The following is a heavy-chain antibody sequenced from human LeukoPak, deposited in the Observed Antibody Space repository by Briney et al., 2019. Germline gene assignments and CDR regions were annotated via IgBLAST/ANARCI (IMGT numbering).Heavy chain of an antibody. CDR1: GGSFSGYY. V-gene: IGHV4-34*01. CDR2: INHSGST. J-gene: IGHJ4*02. Sequence: SETLSLTCAVYGGSFSGYYWSWIRQPPGKGLEWIGEINHSGSTNYNPSLKSRVTISVDTSKNQFSLKLSSVTAADTAVYYCARVGADGSGFLFDYWGQGTLVTVSS. CDR3: ARVGADGSGFLFDY. D-gene: IGHD3-10*01.